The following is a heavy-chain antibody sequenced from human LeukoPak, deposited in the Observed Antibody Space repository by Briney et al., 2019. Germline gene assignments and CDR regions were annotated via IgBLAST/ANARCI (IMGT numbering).Heavy chain of an antibody. J-gene: IGHJ4*02. Sequence: ASVKVSCKASGYTFTNYGISWVRQAPGKGLEWMGWISAYNGNTNYARDFQGRVTMTTDTSTSTAYMELRSLSSDDTAVYHCARDLDLGYCSSTSCYAFSSWGQGTLVTVSS. D-gene: IGHD2-2*01. CDR1: GYTFTNYG. CDR2: ISAYNGNT. V-gene: IGHV1-18*01. CDR3: ARDLDLGYCSSTSCYAFSS.